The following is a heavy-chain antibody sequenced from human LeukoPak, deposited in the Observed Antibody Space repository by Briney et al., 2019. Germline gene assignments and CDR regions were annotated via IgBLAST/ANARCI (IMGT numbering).Heavy chain of an antibody. CDR2: IFPDDSDT. V-gene: IGHV5-51*01. D-gene: IGHD4-17*01. CDR3: ARRDPTTVTAFDY. J-gene: IGHJ4*02. Sequence: GESLKISCRFSGFDFTRDWIGWVRLMPGKGLEWMGIIFPDDSDTRYSPSFQGQVTLSADKPISTAYLQWSSLKASDTAIYYCARRDPTTVTAFDYWGQGTLVTVSS. CDR1: GFDFTRDW.